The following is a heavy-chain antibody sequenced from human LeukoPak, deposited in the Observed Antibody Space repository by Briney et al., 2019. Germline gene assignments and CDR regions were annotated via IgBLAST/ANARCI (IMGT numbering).Heavy chain of an antibody. V-gene: IGHV1-69*04. Sequence: GASVKVSCKASGGTFSSYTISWVRQAPGQGLQWMGRIIPILGIANYAQKFQGRVTITADKSTSTAYMELSSLRSEDTAVYYCARDLRGSYTLDYWGQGTLVTVSS. CDR3: ARDLRGSYTLDY. CDR2: IIPILGIA. CDR1: GGTFSSYT. J-gene: IGHJ4*02. D-gene: IGHD1-26*01.